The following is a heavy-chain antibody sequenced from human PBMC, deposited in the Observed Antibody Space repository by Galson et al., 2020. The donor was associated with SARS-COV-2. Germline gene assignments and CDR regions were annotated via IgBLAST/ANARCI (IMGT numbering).Heavy chain of an antibody. Sequence: GASVKVSCKVSGYTLTELSMHWVRQAPGKGLEWMGGFDPEDGETIHAQKFQGRVTMTEDTSTDTAYMELSSLRSEDTAVYYCATSFSYYYDSSGLDYWGQGTLVTVSS. CDR3: ATSFSYYYDSSGLDY. V-gene: IGHV1-24*01. D-gene: IGHD3-22*01. CDR2: FDPEDGET. CDR1: GYTLTELS. J-gene: IGHJ4*02.